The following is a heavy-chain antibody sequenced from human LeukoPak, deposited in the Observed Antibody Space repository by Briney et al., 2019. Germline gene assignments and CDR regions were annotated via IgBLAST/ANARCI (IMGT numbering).Heavy chain of an antibody. D-gene: IGHD2-2*01. Sequence: GGSLRLSCAASGFTFSSHWMSWVRQAPGHGLEWVANIKQDGREKYYVDSVKGRFTISRDNAKNSLYLQMNSLRAEDTAVYYCASSPYLSDYYGMDVWGQGTTVTVSS. V-gene: IGHV3-7*01. J-gene: IGHJ6*02. CDR1: GFTFSSHW. CDR3: ASSPYLSDYYGMDV. CDR2: IKQDGREK.